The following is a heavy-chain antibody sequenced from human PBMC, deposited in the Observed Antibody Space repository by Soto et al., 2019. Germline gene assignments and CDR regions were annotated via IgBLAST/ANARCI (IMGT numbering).Heavy chain of an antibody. Sequence: PSETLPLTCTVSGGSVSRDSNFWSWIRQPPGKGLEWIGYIYYSGPSRYTPSLESRVTISIDSSKNQVSLTLTSVTAADTAVYCCARGYSYYAQWGRGTLLTVSS. CDR2: IYYSGPS. D-gene: IGHD1-26*01. J-gene: IGHJ4*02. CDR3: ARGYSYYAQ. V-gene: IGHV4-61*01. CDR1: GGSVSRDSNF.